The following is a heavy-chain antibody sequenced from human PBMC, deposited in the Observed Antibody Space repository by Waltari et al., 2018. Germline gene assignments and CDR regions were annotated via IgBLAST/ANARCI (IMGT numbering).Heavy chain of an antibody. CDR1: GFTFSSYA. J-gene: IGHJ4*02. Sequence: EVQLVESGGGLVQPGGSLRLSCAASGFTFSSYAMRWVRQAPGTGLEWVSAISGSGGSTYYADSVKGRFTISRDNSKNTLYLQMNSLRAEDTAVYYCAKGPRATMIVVVRNYFDYWGQGTLVTVSS. D-gene: IGHD3-22*01. V-gene: IGHV3-23*04. CDR2: ISGSGGST. CDR3: AKGPRATMIVVVRNYFDY.